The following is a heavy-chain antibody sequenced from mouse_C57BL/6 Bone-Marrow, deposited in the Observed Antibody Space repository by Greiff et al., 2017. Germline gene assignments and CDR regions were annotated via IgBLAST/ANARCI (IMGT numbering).Heavy chain of an antibody. CDR2: IDPSDSYT. CDR3: VIYYDYDY. J-gene: IGHJ2*01. V-gene: IGHV1-50*01. CDR1: GYTFTSYW. Sequence: QVQLQQPGAELVKPGASVKLSCKASGYTFTSYWMQWVKQRPGQGLEWIGEIDPSDSYTNYNQKFKGKATLTVDTSSSTAYMRLSSLTSEDSAVYYCVIYYDYDYWGQGTTLTVSS. D-gene: IGHD2-4*01.